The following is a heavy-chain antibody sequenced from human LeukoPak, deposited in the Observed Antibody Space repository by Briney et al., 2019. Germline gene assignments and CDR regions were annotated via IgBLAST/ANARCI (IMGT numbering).Heavy chain of an antibody. D-gene: IGHD6-6*01. Sequence: PGGSLRLSCVASGLTFSTYWMSWIRQAPGKGLEWVSYISSSGSTIYYADSVRGRFTISRDNSQNTQYLQMNSLRAEDTAVYYCAKGRSSSSYSPFDYWGQGTLVTVSS. CDR2: ISSSGSTI. CDR1: GLTFSTYW. CDR3: AKGRSSSSYSPFDY. V-gene: IGHV3-23*01. J-gene: IGHJ4*02.